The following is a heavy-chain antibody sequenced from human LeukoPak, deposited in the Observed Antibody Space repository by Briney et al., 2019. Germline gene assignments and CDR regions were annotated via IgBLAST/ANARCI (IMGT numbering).Heavy chain of an antibody. CDR3: ARRAAAGTMGFGWFDP. D-gene: IGHD6-13*01. J-gene: IGHJ5*02. CDR2: MNPNSGNT. V-gene: IGHV1-8*03. Sequence: ASVKVSCKASGYTFTSYDINWVRQATGQGLEWMGWMNPNSGNTGYAQKFQGRVTITRNTSISTAYMELSSLRSEDTAVYYCARRAAAGTMGFGWFDPWGQGTLVAVSS. CDR1: GYTFTSYD.